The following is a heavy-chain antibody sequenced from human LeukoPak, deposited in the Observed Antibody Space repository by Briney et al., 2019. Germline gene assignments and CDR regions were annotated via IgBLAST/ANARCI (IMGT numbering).Heavy chain of an antibody. CDR2: MNPNSGNG. Sequence: ASVKVSCKASGYTFTTYDINWVRQAPGQGLEWMGWMNPNSGNGGYAPKFQGRVTITRNTSLTTAYMELSSLRSEDTAVYYCARGGSRWYWGQGTLVTVSS. D-gene: IGHD6-13*01. V-gene: IGHV1-8*01. CDR1: GYTFTTYD. CDR3: ARGGSRWY. J-gene: IGHJ4*02.